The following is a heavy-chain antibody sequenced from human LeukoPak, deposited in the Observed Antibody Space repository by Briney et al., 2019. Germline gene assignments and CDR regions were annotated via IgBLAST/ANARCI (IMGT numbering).Heavy chain of an antibody. V-gene: IGHV3-7*01. CDR2: IKQDGSEK. Sequence: TGGSLRLSCAASGFTFSSYWMRWVRQAPGKGREWVANIKQDGSEKSYVDSVKGRFTISRDKAKSSLYLQMNSLRAEDAAVYYCARASSRTTVTTGYWGQGTLVTVSS. D-gene: IGHD4-17*01. CDR3: ARASSRTTVTTGY. J-gene: IGHJ4*02. CDR1: GFTFSSYW.